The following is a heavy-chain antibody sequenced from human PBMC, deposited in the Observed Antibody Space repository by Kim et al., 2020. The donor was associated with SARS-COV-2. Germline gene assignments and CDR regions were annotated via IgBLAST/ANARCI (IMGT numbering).Heavy chain of an antibody. CDR1: GFSISSSSYY. CDR2: IYYSGST. V-gene: IGHV4-39*07. Sequence: SETLSLTCTVSGFSISSSSYYWVWMRQPPGQGREGIVSIYYSGSTYDNPSLKSRGTIFSGTSKNQFSLNLTSVTAADTAADYCARANLLAVSGSCFDFWG. CDR3: ARANLLAVSGSCFDF. D-gene: IGHD2-8*01. J-gene: IGHJ4*01.